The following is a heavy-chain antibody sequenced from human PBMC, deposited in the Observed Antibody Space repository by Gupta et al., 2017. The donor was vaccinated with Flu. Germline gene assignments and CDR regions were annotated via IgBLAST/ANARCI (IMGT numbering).Heavy chain of an antibody. CDR1: GFTFSTSY. J-gene: IGHJ4*02. V-gene: IGHV3-74*03. Sequence: EMQLVESGGGLVQPGGSLRLSCAASGFTFSTSYLQWVRQAPGKGLVWVSRINPDGSSTTYAESVKGRFTISRDNAKNTLYLQXNXLGDDDXAVYYCATVTSGCWGQGTLVTVSS. CDR2: INPDGSST. D-gene: IGHD4-17*01. CDR3: ATVTSGC.